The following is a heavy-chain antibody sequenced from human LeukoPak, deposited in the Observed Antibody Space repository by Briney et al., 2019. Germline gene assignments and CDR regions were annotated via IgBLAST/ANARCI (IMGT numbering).Heavy chain of an antibody. CDR3: TRRGNDSRVDY. CDR2: IRSKANSYAT. Sequence: AGGSLRPSCAASGFTFSGSAMHWVRQASGKGLEWVGRIRSKANSYATAYAASVKGRFTISRDDSKNTAYLKMNSLKTEDTAVYYCTRRGNDSRVDYWGQGTLVTVSS. J-gene: IGHJ4*02. CDR1: GFTFSGSA. D-gene: IGHD3-22*01. V-gene: IGHV3-73*01.